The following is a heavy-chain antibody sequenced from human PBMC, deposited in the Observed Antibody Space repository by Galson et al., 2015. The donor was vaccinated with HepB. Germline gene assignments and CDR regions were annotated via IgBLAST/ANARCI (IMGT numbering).Heavy chain of an antibody. CDR3: ARDGKDHIVVVIAIHPPIFDP. D-gene: IGHD2-21*01. CDR2: ISYDGSNK. V-gene: IGHV3-30-3*01. J-gene: IGHJ5*02. Sequence: SLRLSCAASGFTFSSYAMHWVRQAPGKGLEWVAVISYDGSNKYYADSVKGRFTISRDNSKNTLYLQMNSLRAEDTAVYYCARDGKDHIVVVIAIHPPIFDPWGQGTLVTVSS. CDR1: GFTFSSYA.